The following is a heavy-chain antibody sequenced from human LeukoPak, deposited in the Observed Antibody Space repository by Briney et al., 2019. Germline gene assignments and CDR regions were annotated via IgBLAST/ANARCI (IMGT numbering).Heavy chain of an antibody. Sequence: PSETLSLTCTVSGSMYNYYWSWIRQPAGKGLEWIGRIYTSGSTNYNPSLKSRVTMSVDTSKNQFSLKLSSVTAADTAVYYCARDCRSCRGAFDIWGQGTMVTVSS. CDR2: IYTSGST. J-gene: IGHJ3*02. CDR1: GSMYNYY. D-gene: IGHD6-13*01. V-gene: IGHV4-4*07. CDR3: ARDCRSCRGAFDI.